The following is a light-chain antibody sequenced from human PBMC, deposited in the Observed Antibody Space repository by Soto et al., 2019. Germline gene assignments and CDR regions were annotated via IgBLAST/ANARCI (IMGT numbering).Light chain of an antibody. V-gene: IGLV2-14*01. CDR3: SSYTSSSTYV. CDR1: SSDVGGYNY. CDR2: EVS. J-gene: IGLJ1*01. Sequence: QSVLTQPASVSGSPGQSITISCTGTSSDVGGYNYVSWYQQHPSKAPKLMIYEVSNRPSGVSNRFSGSKSGNTASLTISGLQAEDEADYYCSSYTSSSTYVFGTGTKVT.